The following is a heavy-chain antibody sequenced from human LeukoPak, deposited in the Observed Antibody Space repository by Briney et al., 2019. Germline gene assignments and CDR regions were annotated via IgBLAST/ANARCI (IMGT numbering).Heavy chain of an antibody. Sequence: GASVMVSCKVSGYTLTELSMHWVRQAPGKGLEWMGGFDPEDGETIYAQKFQGRVTMTEDTSTDTAYMELSSLRSEDTAVYYCATDRQTYGSGSYYVPYWGQGTLVTISS. CDR2: FDPEDGET. CDR1: GYTLTELS. CDR3: ATDRQTYGSGSYYVPY. J-gene: IGHJ4*02. D-gene: IGHD3-10*01. V-gene: IGHV1-24*01.